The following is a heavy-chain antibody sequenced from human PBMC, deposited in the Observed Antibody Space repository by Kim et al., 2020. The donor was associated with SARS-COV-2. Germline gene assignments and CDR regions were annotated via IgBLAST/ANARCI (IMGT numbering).Heavy chain of an antibody. D-gene: IGHD3-3*01. J-gene: IGHJ6*02. CDR1: GYTFTSYA. V-gene: IGHV7-4-1*02. CDR2: INTNTGNP. Sequence: ASVKVSCKASGYTFTSYAMNWVRQAPGQGLEWMGWINTNTGNPTYAQGFTGRFVFSLDTSVSTAYLQISSLKAEDTAVYYCARDSAMSADYYGMDVWGQGTTVTVSS. CDR3: ARDSAMSADYYGMDV.